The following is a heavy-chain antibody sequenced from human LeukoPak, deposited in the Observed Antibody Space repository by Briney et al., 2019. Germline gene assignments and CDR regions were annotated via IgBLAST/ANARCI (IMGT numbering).Heavy chain of an antibody. D-gene: IGHD4-17*01. V-gene: IGHV4-59*01. CDR2: IYYSGST. J-gene: IGHJ5*02. Sequence: PSETLSLTCTVSGGSISTYYWSWIRQPPGKGLEWIGYIYYSGSTNYNPSLKSRVTISVDTSKNQFSLKLSSVTAADTAMYFCARTYGDYVNWFDPWGQGTLVTVSS. CDR1: GGSISTYY. CDR3: ARTYGDYVNWFDP.